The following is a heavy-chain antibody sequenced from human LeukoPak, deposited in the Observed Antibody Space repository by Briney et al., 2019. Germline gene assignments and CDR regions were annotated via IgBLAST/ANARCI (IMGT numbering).Heavy chain of an antibody. CDR2: IYSTGNT. Sequence: SETLSLTCTVSGGSISSGDRYWSWIRQSPGKGLEWIGYIYSTGNTYYNPSLKSRVIISVDTSKNQFSLELNPVTAADTAVYYCARDSYSYGYGGFDYWGQGILVTVS. J-gene: IGHJ4*02. CDR1: GGSISSGDRY. D-gene: IGHD5-18*01. V-gene: IGHV4-30-4*01. CDR3: ARDSYSYGYGGFDY.